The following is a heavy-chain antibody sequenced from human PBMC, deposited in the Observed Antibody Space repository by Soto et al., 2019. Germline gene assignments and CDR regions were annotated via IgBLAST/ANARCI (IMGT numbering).Heavy chain of an antibody. D-gene: IGHD3-22*01. J-gene: IGHJ5*02. CDR1: GYTFTSYG. CDR2: ISAYNGNT. V-gene: IGHV1-18*04. Sequence: ASVKVSCKASGYTFTSYGISWVRQAPGQGLEWMGWISAYNGNTNYAQKFQGRVTMTRDTSISTAYMELSRLRSDDTAVYYCARDYYDSSGYYYGNWFDPWGQGTMVTVSS. CDR3: ARDYYDSSGYYYGNWFDP.